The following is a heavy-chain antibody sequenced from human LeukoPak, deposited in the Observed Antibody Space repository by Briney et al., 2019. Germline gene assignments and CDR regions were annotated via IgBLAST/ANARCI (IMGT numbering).Heavy chain of an antibody. CDR1: GFTFSNYA. D-gene: IGHD3-22*01. J-gene: IGHJ4*02. CDR3: ARGYYYDSSEYYFDY. V-gene: IGHV3-23*01. CDR2: ISGSSGST. Sequence: GGSLRLSCAASGFTFSNYAMSWVRQAPGKGLEWVSGISGSSGSTYSADSVKGRFTISRDNSKNTLYLQMNSLRAEDTAVYYCARGYYYDSSEYYFDYWGQGTLVTVSS.